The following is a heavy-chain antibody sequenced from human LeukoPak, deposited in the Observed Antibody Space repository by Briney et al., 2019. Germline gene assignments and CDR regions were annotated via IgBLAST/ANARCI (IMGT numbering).Heavy chain of an antibody. J-gene: IGHJ4*02. V-gene: IGHV3-21*01. D-gene: IGHD6-19*01. Sequence: KPGGSLRLSCAGSGFTFSGYNMNWVRQAPGKGLEWVSSISGSSSYIYYADSVKGRFTISRGNAKNSLYLQMNSLRAEDTAVYYCARDRITVAATETSFDYWGQGTLVTVSS. CDR1: GFTFSGYN. CDR2: ISGSSSYI. CDR3: ARDRITVAATETSFDY.